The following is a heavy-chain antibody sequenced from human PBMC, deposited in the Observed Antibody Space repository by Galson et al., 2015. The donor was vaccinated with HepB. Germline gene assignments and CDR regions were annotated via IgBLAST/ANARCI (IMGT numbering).Heavy chain of an antibody. Sequence: SLRLSCAASGFTFSSYAMSWVRQAPGKGLEWVSAISGSGGSTYYADSVKGRFTISRDNSKNTLYLQMNSLGAEDTAVYYCAKRGRSGRGGVDYWGQGTLVTVSS. CDR3: AKRGRSGRGGVDY. CDR1: GFTFSSYA. D-gene: IGHD3-10*01. V-gene: IGHV3-23*01. J-gene: IGHJ4*02. CDR2: ISGSGGST.